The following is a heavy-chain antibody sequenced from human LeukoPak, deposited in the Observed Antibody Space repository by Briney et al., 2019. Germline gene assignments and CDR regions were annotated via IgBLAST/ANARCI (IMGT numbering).Heavy chain of an antibody. CDR2: IYYSGST. Sequence: KPSETLSLTCAVYGGSFSGYYWSWIRQPPGKGLEWIGYIYYSGSTNYNPSLKSRVTISVDTSKNQFSLKLSSVTAADTAVYYCARGSGSRFDYWGQGTLVTVSS. J-gene: IGHJ4*02. CDR1: GGSFSGYY. D-gene: IGHD1-26*01. CDR3: ARGSGSRFDY. V-gene: IGHV4-59*08.